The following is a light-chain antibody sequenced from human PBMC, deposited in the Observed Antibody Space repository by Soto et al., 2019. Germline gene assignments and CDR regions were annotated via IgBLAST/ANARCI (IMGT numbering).Light chain of an antibody. CDR2: ATS. CDR3: PQSYSSPFT. V-gene: IGKV1-39*01. Sequence: DVQMTQSPSSLSAFVGDRVTITCRANQTLSRNLKWYQQKPGKAPSLLIFATSYLNDGVPSRFAGSGSGTDFTLTIPSLPPEDFASCYCPQSYSSPFTFGPGTTVHPK. J-gene: IGKJ3*01. CDR1: QTLSRN.